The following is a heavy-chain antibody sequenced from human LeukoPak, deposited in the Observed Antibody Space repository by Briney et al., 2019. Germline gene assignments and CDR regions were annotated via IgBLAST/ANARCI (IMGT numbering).Heavy chain of an antibody. J-gene: IGHJ4*02. Sequence: GGSLRLSCAASGFTFSDYEMNWVRQAPGKGLEWVSYISSSGSTIYYADSVKGRFTISRDNAKNSLYLQMNSLRAEDTAVYYCTHGSMYQLDYWGQGTLVTVSS. CDR2: ISSSGSTI. V-gene: IGHV3-48*03. CDR3: THGSMYQLDY. D-gene: IGHD2-2*01. CDR1: GFTFSDYE.